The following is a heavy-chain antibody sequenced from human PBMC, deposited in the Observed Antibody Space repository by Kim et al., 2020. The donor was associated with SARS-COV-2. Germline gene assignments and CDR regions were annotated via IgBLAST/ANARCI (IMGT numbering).Heavy chain of an antibody. CDR2: IKSKTDGGTT. Sequence: GGSLRLSCAASGFTFSNAWMSWVRQAPGKGLEWVGRIKSKTDGGTTDYAAPVKGRFTISRDDSKNTLYLQMNSLKTEDTAVYYCTTDAYTMTTVTHEAYYYYGMEVWGQGTTVTVSS. V-gene: IGHV3-15*01. D-gene: IGHD4-17*01. CDR1: GFTFSNAW. CDR3: TTDAYTMTTVTHEAYYYYGMEV. J-gene: IGHJ6*02.